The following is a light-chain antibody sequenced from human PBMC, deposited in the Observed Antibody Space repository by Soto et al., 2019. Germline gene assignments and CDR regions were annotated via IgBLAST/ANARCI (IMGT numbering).Light chain of an antibody. Sequence: QSALTQPASVSASPGQSITISCTGTSSDIGRYNYVSWYQQYPGKAPKLILYDVSKRPSGVADRFAGSKSGNTASLTISGLQPEDEAVYYCGSYKSRSTYLFGTGTKFTAL. CDR3: GSYKSRSTYL. V-gene: IGLV2-14*03. CDR2: DVS. CDR1: SSDIGRYNY. J-gene: IGLJ1*01.